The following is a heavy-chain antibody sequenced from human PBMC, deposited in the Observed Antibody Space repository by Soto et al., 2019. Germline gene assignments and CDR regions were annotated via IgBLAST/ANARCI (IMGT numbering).Heavy chain of an antibody. V-gene: IGHV3-30-3*01. CDR3: ARDGCGGDCYFSYFDY. J-gene: IGHJ4*02. D-gene: IGHD2-21*02. Sequence: QVQLVESGGGVVQPGRSLRLSCAASGFTFSSYAMHWVRHAPGKGLEWVAVISYDGSNKYYADSVKGRFTISRDNSKNTLYLQMNSLRAEDTAVYYCARDGCGGDCYFSYFDYWGQGTLVTVSS. CDR2: ISYDGSNK. CDR1: GFTFSSYA.